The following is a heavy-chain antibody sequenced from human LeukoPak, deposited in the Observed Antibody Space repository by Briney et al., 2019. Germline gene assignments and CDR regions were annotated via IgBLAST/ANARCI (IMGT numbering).Heavy chain of an antibody. D-gene: IGHD6-19*01. CDR3: AKSIPTIAVAVSTRQ. J-gene: IGHJ4*02. CDR2: IRYDGSDK. CDR1: GFTFGGSG. Sequence: GGSLRLSCAASGFTFGGSGMHWVRQAPGKGLEWVAFIRYDGSDKHYADSVKGRFTISRDNSKNTLYLQMNSLRAEDTAVYYCAKSIPTIAVAVSTRQWGQGTLATVSS. V-gene: IGHV3-30*02.